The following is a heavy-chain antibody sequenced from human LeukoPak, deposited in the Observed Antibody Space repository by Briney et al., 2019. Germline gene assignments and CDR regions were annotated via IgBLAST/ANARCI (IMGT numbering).Heavy chain of an antibody. D-gene: IGHD2-15*01. CDR3: ARVLGGPTWYYYYYMDV. CDR2: ISAYNGNT. J-gene: IGHJ6*03. CDR1: GYTFTNYG. Sequence: ASVKVSCKTSGYTFTNYGISWVRQAPGQGLEWMGWISAYNGNTNYAQNLQGRVTMTTDTSTSTAYMELRSLRSDDTAMYYCARVLGGPTWYYYYYMDVWGKGTTVTVSS. V-gene: IGHV1-18*01.